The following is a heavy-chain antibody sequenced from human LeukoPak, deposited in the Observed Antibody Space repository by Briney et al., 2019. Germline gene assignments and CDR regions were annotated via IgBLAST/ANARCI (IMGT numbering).Heavy chain of an antibody. J-gene: IGHJ4*02. D-gene: IGHD5-18*01. CDR1: GYTFTGYY. Sequence: ASVKVSCKASGYTFTGYYIHWVRQAPGQGLEWMGWINPNSGGTNYAQKFQGRVTMTRDTSISTAYMELSRLRSDDTAVYYCARDEECRGYSYGFGVDYWGQGTLVTVSS. CDR3: ARDEECRGYSYGFGVDY. CDR2: INPNSGGT. V-gene: IGHV1-2*02.